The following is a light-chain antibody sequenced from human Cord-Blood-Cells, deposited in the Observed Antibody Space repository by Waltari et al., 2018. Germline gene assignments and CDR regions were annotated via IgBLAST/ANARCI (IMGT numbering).Light chain of an antibody. CDR1: SSNIGSTH. J-gene: IGLJ3*02. Sequence: QSVLTQPPSASGTPGQRVTIPCSGSSSNIGSTHVYWYQQLPGTAPKLLIYRNNQRPSGVPDRFSGSKSGTSASLAISGRRSEDEADYYCAAWDDSLSGWVFGGGTKLTVL. CDR2: RNN. V-gene: IGLV1-47*01. CDR3: AAWDDSLSGWV.